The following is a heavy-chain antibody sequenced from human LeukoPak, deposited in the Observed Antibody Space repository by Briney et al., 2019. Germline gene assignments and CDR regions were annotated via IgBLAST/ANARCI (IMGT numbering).Heavy chain of an antibody. CDR3: ARSGRRDGYNYRLGVYYFDY. CDR1: GGTFSSYA. CDR2: IIPIFGTA. V-gene: IGHV1-69*06. J-gene: IGHJ4*02. D-gene: IGHD5-24*01. Sequence: SVKVSCKASGGTFSSYAISWVRQAPGQGLEWMGGIIPIFGTANYAQKFQGRVTITADKSTSTAYMELSSLRSEDTAVYYCARSGRRDGYNYRLGVYYFDYWGQGTLVTVSS.